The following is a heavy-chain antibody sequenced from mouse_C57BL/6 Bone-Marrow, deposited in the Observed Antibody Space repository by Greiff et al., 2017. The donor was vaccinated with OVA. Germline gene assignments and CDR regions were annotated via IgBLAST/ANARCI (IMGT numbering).Heavy chain of an antibody. J-gene: IGHJ2*01. V-gene: IGHV5-6*01. CDR3: AKHLTGGNYFGY. Sequence: EVKLMESGGDLVKPGGSLKLSCAASGFTFSSYGMSWVRQTPDKRLEWVATISSGGSYTYYPDSVKGRFTISRDNAKNTLYLQMSSLKSEDTAMYYCAKHLTGGNYFGYWGQGATLTVSS. CDR2: ISSGGSYT. D-gene: IGHD4-1*01. CDR1: GFTFSSYG.